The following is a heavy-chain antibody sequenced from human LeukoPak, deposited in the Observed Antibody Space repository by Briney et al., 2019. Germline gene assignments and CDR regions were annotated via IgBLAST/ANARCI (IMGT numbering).Heavy chain of an antibody. CDR3: ARGGLSGSYYVDY. V-gene: IGHV1-18*01. CDR1: GYSFTGYG. CDR2: ISGSNGNT. Sequence: ASVKVSCKASGYSFTGYGIGWVRQAPGQGLEWMGWISGSNGNTHYAQKLQGRVTLTTDTSTSTAYMELRSLRSDDTAVYYCARGGLSGSYYVDYWGQGTLVTVSS. J-gene: IGHJ4*02. D-gene: IGHD1-26*01.